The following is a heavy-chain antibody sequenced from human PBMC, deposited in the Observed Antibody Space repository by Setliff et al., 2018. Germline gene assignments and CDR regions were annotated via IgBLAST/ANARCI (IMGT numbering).Heavy chain of an antibody. D-gene: IGHD1-26*01. V-gene: IGHV1-18*01. CDR2: ISPYNGDT. J-gene: IGHJ6*03. Sequence: ASVKVSCKASGYIFNTFGISWVRRASGQGLEWIGWISPYNGDTKYAQNLQGRVTMTTDTSTSTAYVEVRSLRSDDTAVYYCARSPPNRGVGQGHHMDVWGKGTTVTVSS. CDR1: GYIFNTFG. CDR3: ARSPPNRGVGQGHHMDV.